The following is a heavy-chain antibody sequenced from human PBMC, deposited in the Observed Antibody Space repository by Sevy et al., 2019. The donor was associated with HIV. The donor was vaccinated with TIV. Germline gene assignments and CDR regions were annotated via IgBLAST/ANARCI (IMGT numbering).Heavy chain of an antibody. D-gene: IGHD3-3*01. CDR1: GDSICSNSAA. CDR3: ARATLRFFRNSFYYYYGMDV. Sequence: KQSQTLSLTCAISGDSICSNSAAWNWIRQSPSRGLEWLGRTYYRSKWYNDYAVSVKSRITINPDTSKNQFSLQLNSVTPEDTAVYYCARATLRFFRNSFYYYYGMDVWGQGSTVTVSS. CDR2: TYYRSKWYN. V-gene: IGHV6-1*01. J-gene: IGHJ6*02.